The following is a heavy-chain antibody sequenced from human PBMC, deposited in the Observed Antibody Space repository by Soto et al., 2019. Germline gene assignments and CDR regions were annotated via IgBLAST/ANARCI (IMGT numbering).Heavy chain of an antibody. J-gene: IGHJ4*02. D-gene: IGHD3-10*01. CDR2: IYYTGST. CDR3: ARGPGASDYYFDY. CDR1: GGSVSSYW. Sequence: LSLTCSVSGGSVSSYWWSWIRQPPGKGLEWIGYIYYTGSTNYSPSLKGRVTISLDASKSQFSLKLTSVTAADTAVYYCARGPGASDYYFDYWGPGTLVTVPQ. V-gene: IGHV4-59*02.